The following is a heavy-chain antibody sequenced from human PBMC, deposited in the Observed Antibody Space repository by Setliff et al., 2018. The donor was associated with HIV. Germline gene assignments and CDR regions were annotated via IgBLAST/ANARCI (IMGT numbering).Heavy chain of an antibody. CDR1: GGTFSSYA. CDR3: ARKPTGSPSDY. CDR2: TMPISGTP. J-gene: IGHJ4*02. V-gene: IGHV1-69*13. D-gene: IGHD2-2*01. Sequence: ASVKVSCKASGGTFSSYAIYWVRQAPGQGLEWMGGTMPISGTPNYAQKFQGRVTITADESTNTAYMELSSLRSEDTAVYYCARKPTGSPSDYWGQGTLVTVSS.